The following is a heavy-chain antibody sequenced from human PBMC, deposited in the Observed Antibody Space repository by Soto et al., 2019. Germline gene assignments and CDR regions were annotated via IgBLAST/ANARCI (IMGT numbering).Heavy chain of an antibody. CDR2: IIPIVGTG. V-gene: IGHV1-69*13. CDR3: ARVLRAAGRPGMDV. CDR1: GGSFSSYS. D-gene: IGHD6-13*01. J-gene: IGHJ6*02. Sequence: SVKVSCKASGGSFSSYSINWVRQAPGQGLEWMGGIIPIVGTGNYAQNFQGRVTITADESTSTAYMELSSLRSEDTAMYYCARVLRAAGRPGMDVWGQGTTVTVSS.